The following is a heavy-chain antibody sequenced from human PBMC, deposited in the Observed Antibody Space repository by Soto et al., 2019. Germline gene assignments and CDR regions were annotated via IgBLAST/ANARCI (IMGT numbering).Heavy chain of an antibody. J-gene: IGHJ6*03. D-gene: IGHD2-15*01. CDR1: GFTFSSYW. V-gene: IGHV3-7*01. CDR2: IKQDGSEK. CDR3: ASFKMGYSYYYYYYMDV. Sequence: GGSLRLSCAASGFTFSSYWMSWVRQAPGKGLEWVANIKQDGSEKYYVDSVKGRFTISRDNAKNSLYLQMNSLRAEDTAVYYCASFKMGYSYYYYYYMDVWGKGTTVTVSS.